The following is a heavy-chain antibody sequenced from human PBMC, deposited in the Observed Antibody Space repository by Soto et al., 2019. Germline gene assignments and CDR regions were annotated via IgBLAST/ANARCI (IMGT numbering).Heavy chain of an antibody. CDR2: INSDGSTT. Sequence: GVSLRLSCAASGFSFSSYWMHWVRQVPGKGLVWVSRINSDGSTTTYADSVKGRFTISRDNAKNTLYLQMNSLRVEDTAVYYCARVLTGRYNWFDRWGQGALVTVSS. D-gene: IGHD7-27*01. CDR1: GFSFSSYW. CDR3: ARVLTGRYNWFDR. J-gene: IGHJ5*02. V-gene: IGHV3-74*01.